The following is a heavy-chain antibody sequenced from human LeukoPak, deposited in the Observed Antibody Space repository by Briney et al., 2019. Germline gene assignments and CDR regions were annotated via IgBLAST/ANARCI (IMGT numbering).Heavy chain of an antibody. Sequence: PGGSLRLSCAASGFTFSSYAMSWVCQAPGKGLEWVSAISGSGGSTYYADSVKGRFTISRDNSKNTLYLQMNSLRAEDTAVYYCAKSQTTMVRGVISLASTFDYWGQGTLVTVSS. V-gene: IGHV3-23*01. CDR2: ISGSGGST. J-gene: IGHJ4*02. D-gene: IGHD3-10*01. CDR3: AKSQTTMVRGVISLASTFDY. CDR1: GFTFSSYA.